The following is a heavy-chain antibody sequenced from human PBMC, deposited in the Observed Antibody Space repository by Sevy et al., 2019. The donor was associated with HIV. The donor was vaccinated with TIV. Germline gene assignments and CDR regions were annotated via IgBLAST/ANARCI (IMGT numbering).Heavy chain of an antibody. Sequence: GGSLRLSCAASGFTFDDYTMNWVRQAPGKGRGGVSVISGSSGNIAYADSVEGRFTISRDNAKNSLYLQMNSLRVEDTALYYCVKDRSGSYSFDYWGQGTLVTVSS. CDR1: GFTFDDYT. CDR2: ISGSSGNI. D-gene: IGHD1-26*01. J-gene: IGHJ4*02. V-gene: IGHV3-9*01. CDR3: VKDRSGSYSFDY.